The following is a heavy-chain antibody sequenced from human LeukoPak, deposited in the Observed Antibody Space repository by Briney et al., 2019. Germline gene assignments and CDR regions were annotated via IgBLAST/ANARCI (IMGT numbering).Heavy chain of an antibody. D-gene: IGHD3-3*01. CDR1: GGSISSGSYY. V-gene: IGHV4-61*02. CDR2: IYTSGST. Sequence: PSETLSLTCTVSGGSISSGSYYWSWIRQPAGKGLEWIGRIYTSGSTNYNPSLKSRVTISVDTSKNQFSLKLSSVTAADTAVYYCARDSTIFGVVGWYNWFDPWGQGTLVTVSS. J-gene: IGHJ5*02. CDR3: ARDSTIFGVVGWYNWFDP.